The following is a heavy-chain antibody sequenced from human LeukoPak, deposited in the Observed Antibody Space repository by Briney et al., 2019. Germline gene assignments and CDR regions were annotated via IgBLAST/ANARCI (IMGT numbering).Heavy chain of an antibody. V-gene: IGHV4-59*10. CDR3: ARGHIAAAGNNFDY. D-gene: IGHD6-13*01. J-gene: IGHJ4*02. CDR1: GGSFSGYY. Sequence: SETLSLTCVVYGGSFSGYYWTWIRQPAGKGLEWIGRIYTSGSTNYNPSLKSRVTMSVDTSKNQFSLNLSSVTAADTAVYYCARGHIAAAGNNFDYWGQGTLVTVSS. CDR2: IYTSGST.